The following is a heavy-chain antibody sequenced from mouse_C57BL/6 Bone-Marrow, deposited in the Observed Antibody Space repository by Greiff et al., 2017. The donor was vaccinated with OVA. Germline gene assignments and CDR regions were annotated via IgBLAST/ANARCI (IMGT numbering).Heavy chain of an antibody. Sequence: EVQVVESGGGLVQPGGSLKLSCAASGFTFSDYYMYWVRQTPEKRLEWVAYISNGGGSPYYPDTVKGRFTIPRYNAKNTLYLQMRRLKSEDTAMYYCARQGYSNYGWFAYWGQGTLDTVSA. CDR3: ARQGYSNYGWFAY. CDR1: GFTFSDYY. D-gene: IGHD2-5*01. CDR2: ISNGGGSP. V-gene: IGHV5-12*01. J-gene: IGHJ3*01.